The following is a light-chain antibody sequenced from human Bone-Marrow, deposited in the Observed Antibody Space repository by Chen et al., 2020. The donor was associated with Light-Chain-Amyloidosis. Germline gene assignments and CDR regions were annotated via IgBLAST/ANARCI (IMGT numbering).Light chain of an antibody. Sequence: SYELTHPPSVSVSPSQAARPPLSGDDLPTKYAYWYQQKPGQAPVLVIHRDTERPSGISERFSGSSSGTTATLTISGVQAEDEADYHCQSADSSGTYEVIFGGGTKLTVL. CDR2: RDT. J-gene: IGLJ2*01. CDR3: QSADSSGTYEVI. CDR1: DLPTKY. V-gene: IGLV3-25*03.